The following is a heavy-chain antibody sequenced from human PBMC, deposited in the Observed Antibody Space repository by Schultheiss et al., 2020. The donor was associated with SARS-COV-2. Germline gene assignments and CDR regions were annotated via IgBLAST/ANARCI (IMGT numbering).Heavy chain of an antibody. V-gene: IGHV4-30-4*01. D-gene: IGHD3-9*01. CDR2: INYSGST. CDR3: ATLRYFDSGFDY. Sequence: SETLSLTCTVSGGSISSGDYYWSWIRQSPGKGLEWIGYINYSGSTYYNPSLKSRVTISVDTSKNQFSLKLSSVTAADTAVYYCATLRYFDSGFDYWGQGTLVTVSS. J-gene: IGHJ4*02. CDR1: GGSISSGDYY.